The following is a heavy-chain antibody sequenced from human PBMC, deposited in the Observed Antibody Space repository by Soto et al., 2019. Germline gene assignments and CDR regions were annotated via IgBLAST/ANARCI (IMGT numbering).Heavy chain of an antibody. D-gene: IGHD2-2*01. CDR2: ISGNHGAT. Sequence: XESLSLSCAASGFTFSNYALSGVRPAPGRGLEWVSAISGNHGATWYADSVKGRFTISRDNSKNTVYVQMNSLRAEDTAIYYCPRDPNYPRDQFDSWARGTLVTVSS. CDR3: PRDPNYPRDQFDS. V-gene: IGHV3-23*01. CDR1: GFTFSNYA. J-gene: IGHJ4*02.